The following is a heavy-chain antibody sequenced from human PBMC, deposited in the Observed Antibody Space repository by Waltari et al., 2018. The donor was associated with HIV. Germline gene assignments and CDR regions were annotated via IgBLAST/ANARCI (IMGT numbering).Heavy chain of an antibody. D-gene: IGHD4-17*01. Sequence: QVQLQESGPGLVKPSGTLSLTCAVSGGSISSSNWWSWVRQPPGKGLEWIGEIYHSGSTNYNPSLKSRVTISVDKSKNQFSLKLSSVTAADTAVYYCARFTKTTTVVTRYYYYYGMDVWGQGTTVTVSS. CDR3: ARFTKTTTVVTRYYYYYGMDV. CDR2: IYHSGST. J-gene: IGHJ6*02. CDR1: GGSISSSNW. V-gene: IGHV4-4*02.